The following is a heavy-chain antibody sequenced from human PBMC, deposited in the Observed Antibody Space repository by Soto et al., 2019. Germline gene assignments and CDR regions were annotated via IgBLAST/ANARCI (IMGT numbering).Heavy chain of an antibody. Sequence: GESLTISCKGLGNSFNNWIGWVRQMPGKGLEWMGIIYPGDSDTRYSPSFQGQVTISADKSISTAYLQWSSLKASDTAMYYCARHGGIVATIVNYYYGMDVWGQGTTVTVSS. D-gene: IGHD5-12*01. V-gene: IGHV5-51*01. CDR3: ARHGGIVATIVNYYYGMDV. CDR2: IYPGDSDT. J-gene: IGHJ6*02. CDR1: GNSFNNW.